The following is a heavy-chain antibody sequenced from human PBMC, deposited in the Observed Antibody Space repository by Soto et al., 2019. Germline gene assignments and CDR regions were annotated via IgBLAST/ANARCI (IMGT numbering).Heavy chain of an antibody. D-gene: IGHD3-22*01. V-gene: IGHV3-23*01. CDR2: ISASGGST. Sequence: HPGGSLRLSCAASGFTFSNYAMGWVRQTPGRGLEWISAISASGGSTYYANSVEGRFTISRDNSKSTLYLQMNSLRAEDTAVYYCAKVYSSGPYVPGHWGQGTLVTVSS. J-gene: IGHJ4*02. CDR1: GFTFSNYA. CDR3: AKVYSSGPYVPGH.